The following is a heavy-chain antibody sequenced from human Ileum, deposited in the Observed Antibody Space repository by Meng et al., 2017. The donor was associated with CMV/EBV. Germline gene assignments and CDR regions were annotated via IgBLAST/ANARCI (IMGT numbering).Heavy chain of an antibody. Sequence: ASVKVSCKASGYTFTGYYMHWVRQAPGQGLEWMGWINPDTGATNYAQKFQGRITMTRDTSISTAYMELSRLTSDDTAVYYCVRDLSYTSGFGYWGQGPLVTVSS. CDR2: INPDTGAT. V-gene: IGHV1-2*02. CDR3: VRDLSYTSGFGY. D-gene: IGHD3-22*01. CDR1: GYTFTGYY. J-gene: IGHJ4*02.